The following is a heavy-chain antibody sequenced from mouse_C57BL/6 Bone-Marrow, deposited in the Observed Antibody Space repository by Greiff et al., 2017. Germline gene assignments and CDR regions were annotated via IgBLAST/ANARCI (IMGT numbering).Heavy chain of an antibody. CDR2: IYPRSGNT. J-gene: IGHJ1*03. Sequence: QVQLQQSGAELARPGASVKLSCKASGYTFTSSGISWVKQRTGQGLEWIGEIYPRSGNTYYNEKFKGKATLTADKSSSTAYMELRSLTSEDSAVYFCARHGNYWYFDVWGTGTTVTVSS. D-gene: IGHD2-1*01. CDR1: GYTFTSSG. V-gene: IGHV1-81*01. CDR3: ARHGNYWYFDV.